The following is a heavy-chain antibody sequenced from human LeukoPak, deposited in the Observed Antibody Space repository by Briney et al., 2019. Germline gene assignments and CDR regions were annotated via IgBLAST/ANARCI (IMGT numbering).Heavy chain of an antibody. V-gene: IGHV4-39*01. D-gene: IGHD6-6*01. CDR3: ARQSVRAIAIAARPGNYFDY. CDR1: GGSISSSSDY. J-gene: IGHJ4*02. CDR2: IYYSGNT. Sequence: SETLSLTCTVSGGSISSSSDYWGWIRQPPGKGLEWIGSIYYSGNTYYNPSLKSRVTISLDTSKNLFSLKLSSVTAADTAVYYCARQSVRAIAIAARPGNYFDYWGQGTLVTVSS.